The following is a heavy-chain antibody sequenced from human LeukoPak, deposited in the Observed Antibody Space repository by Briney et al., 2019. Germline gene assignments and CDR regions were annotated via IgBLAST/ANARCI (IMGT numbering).Heavy chain of an antibody. CDR2: IYGGGST. V-gene: IGHV3-66*01. D-gene: IGHD6-19*01. CDR1: GFTVSSNY. J-gene: IGHJ4*02. Sequence: TGGSLRLSCAVSGFTVSSNYMSWVRQAPGKGLEWVSVIYGGGSTYYADSVKGRFTISRDSSKNTLYLQMNSLRAEDTAVYYCARAASVAGTYALNHWGQGTLVTVSS. CDR3: ARAASVAGTYALNH.